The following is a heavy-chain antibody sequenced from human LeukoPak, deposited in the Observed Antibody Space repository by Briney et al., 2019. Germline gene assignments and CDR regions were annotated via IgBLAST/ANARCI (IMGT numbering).Heavy chain of an antibody. J-gene: IGHJ3*02. Sequence: PSETLSLTCTVSGGSISSGSYYWSWIRQPAGKGLEWIVRIYTSGSTNYNPSLKSRVTISVDTSKNQFSLKLSSVTAADTAVYYCARDESLLWFGELFRGAFDIWGQGTMVTVSS. D-gene: IGHD3-10*01. CDR1: GGSISSGSYY. V-gene: IGHV4-61*02. CDR3: ARDESLLWFGELFRGAFDI. CDR2: IYTSGST.